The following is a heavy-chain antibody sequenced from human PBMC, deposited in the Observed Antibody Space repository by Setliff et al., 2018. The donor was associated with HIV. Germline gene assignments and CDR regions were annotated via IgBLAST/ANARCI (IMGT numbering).Heavy chain of an antibody. J-gene: IGHJ4*02. CDR3: ARTPGTHYYDRSANFHYFDY. Sequence: SETLSLTCTVSGGSISTYYWSWIRQPPGKGLEWIGSIYFTGSSDNNPSLKSRVTLSVDTSKHQFSLKLSSATAADTAVYYCARTPGTHYYDRSANFHYFDYWGQGALVTV. D-gene: IGHD3-22*01. V-gene: IGHV4-59*01. CDR1: GGSISTYY. CDR2: IYFTGSS.